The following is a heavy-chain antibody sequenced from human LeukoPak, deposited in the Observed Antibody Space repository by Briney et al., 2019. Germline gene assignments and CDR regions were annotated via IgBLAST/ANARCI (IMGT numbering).Heavy chain of an antibody. D-gene: IGHD4-17*01. Sequence: GGSLRLSCAASGFTFSTYGMHWVRQAPGKGLEWVAVIWYDGSNKYYADSVRGRFNISRDNSKNMLYLQMNSLRAEDTAVYYCARVPDGEQYYFDYWGQGTLVTVSS. CDR3: ARVPDGEQYYFDY. V-gene: IGHV3-33*01. J-gene: IGHJ4*02. CDR2: IWYDGSNK. CDR1: GFTFSTYG.